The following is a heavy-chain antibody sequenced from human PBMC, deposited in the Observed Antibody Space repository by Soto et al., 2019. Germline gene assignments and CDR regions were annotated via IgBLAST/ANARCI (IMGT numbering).Heavy chain of an antibody. J-gene: IGHJ6*02. CDR1: GFTVSSNY. CDR2: IYSGGST. CDR3: ASEYGDSPYYSYAMDV. V-gene: IGHV3-66*01. D-gene: IGHD4-17*01. Sequence: EVQLVESGGGLVQPGGSLRLSCAASGFTVSSNYMSWVRQAPGKGLEWVSVIYSGGSTYYADSVKGRFTISRDNSKNTLYLQLTSLRAEHTAVYYCASEYGDSPYYSYAMDVWGQGTTVTVSS.